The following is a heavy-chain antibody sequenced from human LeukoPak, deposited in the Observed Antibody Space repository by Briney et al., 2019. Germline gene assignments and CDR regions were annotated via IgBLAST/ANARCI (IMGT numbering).Heavy chain of an antibody. CDR2: ISGSGGST. D-gene: IGHD5-12*01. CDR3: ATENSPFGSSLTHRVGGVFDF. J-gene: IGHJ3*01. V-gene: IGHV3-23*01. Sequence: PGGSLRLSCAASGFTFSSYAMSWVRQAPGKGLEWVSAISGSGGSTYYADSVKGRFTISRDNSKNTLYLQMNSLRAEDTAVYYCATENSPFGSSLTHRVGGVFDFWGQGTGVIVSS. CDR1: GFTFSSYA.